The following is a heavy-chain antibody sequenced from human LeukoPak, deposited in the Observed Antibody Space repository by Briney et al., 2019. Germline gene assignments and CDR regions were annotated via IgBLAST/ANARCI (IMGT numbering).Heavy chain of an antibody. CDR2: IGAGDKYT. J-gene: IGHJ3*01. V-gene: IGHV3-23*01. CDR3: ARDESHNDRND. Sequence: GGSLRLSCAASGFTLSNYAMSWVRQAPGKGLEWVSSIGAGDKYTYHIDSVKGRFTITRDNSKNTLYLQMNSLGAEDTAVYYCARDESHNDRNDWGQGTMVTVSS. D-gene: IGHD3-22*01. CDR1: GFTLSNYA.